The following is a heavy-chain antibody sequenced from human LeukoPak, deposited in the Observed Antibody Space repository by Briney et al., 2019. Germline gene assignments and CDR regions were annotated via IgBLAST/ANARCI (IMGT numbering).Heavy chain of an antibody. D-gene: IGHD3-22*01. Sequence: GGSLRLSCAAYGLTFSSQAMSWVRQAPGKGLEWVSAISGGGDKTYYADSVKGRFTISRDNSKNTLYVQMNNLKVEDTAVYYYAKSAGYTSGSQHNFDYWGQGTLVTVSS. J-gene: IGHJ4*02. CDR2: ISGGGDKT. CDR3: AKSAGYTSGSQHNFDY. V-gene: IGHV3-23*01. CDR1: GLTFSSQA.